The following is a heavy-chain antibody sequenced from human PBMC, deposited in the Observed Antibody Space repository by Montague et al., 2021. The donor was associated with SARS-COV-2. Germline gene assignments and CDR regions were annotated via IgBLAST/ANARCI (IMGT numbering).Heavy chain of an antibody. CDR2: IGTAGDT. V-gene: IGHV3-13*01. Sequence: SLRLSCAASGFTFSSYDMHWVRQATGKGLEWVSAIGTAGDTYYPXXVKGRFTISRENAKNSLYLQMNSLRAGDTAVYYCARAPRGYYDNSGYYSPPYYFNYWGQGTLVTVSS. CDR3: ARAPRGYYDNSGYYSPPYYFNY. D-gene: IGHD3-22*01. J-gene: IGHJ4*02. CDR1: GFTFSSYD.